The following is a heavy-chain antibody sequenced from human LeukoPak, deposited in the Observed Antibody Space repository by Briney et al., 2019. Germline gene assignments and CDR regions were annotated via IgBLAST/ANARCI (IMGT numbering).Heavy chain of an antibody. V-gene: IGHV1-18*01. CDR2: ISAYNGNT. J-gene: IGHJ4*02. Sequence: ASVKVSCKASGYTFTSYGISWVRQAPGQGLEWMGWISAYNGNTNYAQKLQGRVTMTTDTSTSTAYMELRSLRSDDTAVYYCARDGDYDFWSGYQMPRYYFDYWGQGTLVTVSP. CDR1: GYTFTSYG. D-gene: IGHD3-3*01. CDR3: ARDGDYDFWSGYQMPRYYFDY.